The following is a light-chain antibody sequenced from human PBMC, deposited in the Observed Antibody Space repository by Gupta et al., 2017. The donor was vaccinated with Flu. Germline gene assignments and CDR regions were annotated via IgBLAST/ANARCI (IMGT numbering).Light chain of an antibody. CDR1: QSVRHY. V-gene: IGKV3-11*01. Sequence: ELVVPQSPGTLSLSLGEKATLSCTASQSVRHYVSWYQHKPGQAPRVVIYDASQRATGVPARFSGSGFGTDFTLTISSLEPEDFAVYYCQQRLNRDTCGQGTRVEI. CDR2: DAS. CDR3: QQRLNRDT. J-gene: IGKJ2*01.